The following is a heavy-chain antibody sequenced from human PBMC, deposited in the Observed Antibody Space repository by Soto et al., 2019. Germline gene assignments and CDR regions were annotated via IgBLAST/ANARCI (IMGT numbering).Heavy chain of an antibody. J-gene: IGHJ4*02. CDR3: ARDGYCSGGSCYSVPVFDY. Sequence: GGSLRLSCAASGFTYSKYTMHWVRQAPGKGLEWVAAISHDGSNKYYGDSVKGRFTISRDNSKNTLSVQMSNLKSEDTAVYYCARDGYCSGGSCYSVPVFDYWGQGTLVTVSS. D-gene: IGHD2-15*01. CDR1: GFTYSKYT. CDR2: ISHDGSNK. V-gene: IGHV3-30-3*01.